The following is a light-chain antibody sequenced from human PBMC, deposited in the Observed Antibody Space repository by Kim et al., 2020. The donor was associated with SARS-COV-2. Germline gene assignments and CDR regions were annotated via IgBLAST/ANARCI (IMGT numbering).Light chain of an antibody. CDR2: CAS. J-gene: IGKJ4*01. CDR1: QSINTI. V-gene: IGKV3-15*01. Sequence: VSPGERATLSCRASQSINTILAWHQQKPGQAPMLLIYCASARAIDIPGRFSGRGSGTEFNLTINILQSEDCAVYYCQQLHNWPLTFGGGTKVDIK. CDR3: QQLHNWPLT.